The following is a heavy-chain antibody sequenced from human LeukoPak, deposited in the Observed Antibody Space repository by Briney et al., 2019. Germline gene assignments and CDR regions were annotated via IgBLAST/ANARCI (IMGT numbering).Heavy chain of an antibody. Sequence: SETLSLTCTVSGGSISSSSYYWGWIRQPPGKGLEWIGSIYYSGSTYYNPSLKSRVTISVDTSKNQFSLKLSSVTAADTAVYYCAREGLAAAVQDWFDPWGQGTLVTVSS. D-gene: IGHD6-13*01. CDR1: GGSISSSSYY. CDR3: AREGLAAAVQDWFDP. V-gene: IGHV4-39*07. CDR2: IYYSGST. J-gene: IGHJ5*02.